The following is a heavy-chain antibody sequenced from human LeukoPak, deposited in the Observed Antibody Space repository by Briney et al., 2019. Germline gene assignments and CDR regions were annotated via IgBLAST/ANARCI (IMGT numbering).Heavy chain of an antibody. D-gene: IGHD1-26*01. V-gene: IGHV4-39*07. CDR1: GGSISSSSYY. J-gene: IGHJ4*02. CDR3: ARPTGVRGSYYGY. Sequence: PSETLSLTCTVSGGSISSSSYYWGWIRQPPGKGLEWIGSIYYSGSTYYNPSLKSRVTISVDTSKNQFSLKLSSVTAADTAVYYCARPTGVRGSYYGYWGQGTLVTVSS. CDR2: IYYSGST.